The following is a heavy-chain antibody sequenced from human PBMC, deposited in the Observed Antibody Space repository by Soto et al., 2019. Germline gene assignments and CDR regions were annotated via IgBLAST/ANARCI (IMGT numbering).Heavy chain of an antibody. CDR3: ASVTRTCISTSCYRYYYGMDV. Sequence: QVQLQESGPGLVKPSETLSLTCTVSGGSVSSGSYYWSWIRQPPGKGLEWIGYIYYSGSTNYNPSLKSRVTISLDTSKNQFSLKLSSVTAADTAVYYCASVTRTCISTSCYRYYYGMDVWGQGTTVTVSS. J-gene: IGHJ6*02. CDR2: IYYSGST. D-gene: IGHD2-2*02. CDR1: GGSVSSGSYY. V-gene: IGHV4-61*01.